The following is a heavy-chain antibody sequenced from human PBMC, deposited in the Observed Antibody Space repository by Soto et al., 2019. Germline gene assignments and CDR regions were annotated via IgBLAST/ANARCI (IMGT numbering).Heavy chain of an antibody. CDR2: IKQDGSEK. CDR3: ARFYYDSSGYLPSPYYYYYGMDV. J-gene: IGHJ6*02. CDR1: GFTFSSYW. D-gene: IGHD3-22*01. Sequence: PGGSLRLSCAASGFTFSSYWMSWVRQAPGKGLEWVANIKQDGSEKYYVESVKGRFTISGDNAKNSLYLQMNSLRAEDTAVYYCARFYYDSSGYLPSPYYYYYGMDVWGQGTTVTVSS. V-gene: IGHV3-7*04.